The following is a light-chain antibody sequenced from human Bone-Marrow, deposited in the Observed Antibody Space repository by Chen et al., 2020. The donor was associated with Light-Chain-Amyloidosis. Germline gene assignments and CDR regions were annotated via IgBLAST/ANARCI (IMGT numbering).Light chain of an antibody. V-gene: IGKV1-39*01. Sequence: DIQMTQSPSSLSASVGDRVTITCRASQNIRTSLNWYQQKVGKAPNLLIYDASTLQSGVPSTFSGSGSGTDFTLTISSLQPEDFATYYCQQSYTTPRTLGQGTKLEI. J-gene: IGKJ2*01. CDR1: QNIRTS. CDR2: DAS. CDR3: QQSYTTPRT.